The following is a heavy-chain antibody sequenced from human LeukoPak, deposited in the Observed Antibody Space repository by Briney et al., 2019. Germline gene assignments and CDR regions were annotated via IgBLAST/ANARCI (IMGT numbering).Heavy chain of an antibody. D-gene: IGHD6-19*01. V-gene: IGHV3-23*01. CDR1: GFTFSRYA. Sequence: GGSLRLSCAASGFTFSRYAMSWVRQAPGKGLEWVSAISGSGGSTYYADSVKGRFTISRDNSKNTLYLQMNSLRAEDTAVYYCAKDRAPFEEQWLPSVDYWGQGTLVTVSS. CDR2: ISGSGGST. CDR3: AKDRAPFEEQWLPSVDY. J-gene: IGHJ4*02.